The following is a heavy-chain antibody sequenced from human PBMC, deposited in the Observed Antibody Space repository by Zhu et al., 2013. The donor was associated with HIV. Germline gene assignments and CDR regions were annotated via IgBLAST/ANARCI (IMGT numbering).Heavy chain of an antibody. CDR3: ARGKGCSSTSCNNWFDP. V-gene: IGHV1-69*01. Sequence: QVQLVQSGAEVKKPGSSVKVSCKASGGTFSSYAISWVRQAPGQGLEWMGGIIPIFGTANYAQKFQGRVTITADESTSTAYMELSSLRSEDTAVYYCARGKGCSSTSCNNWFDPWGQGTLVTVSS. J-gene: IGHJ5*02. CDR1: GGTFSSYA. D-gene: IGHD2-2*01. CDR2: IIPIFGTA.